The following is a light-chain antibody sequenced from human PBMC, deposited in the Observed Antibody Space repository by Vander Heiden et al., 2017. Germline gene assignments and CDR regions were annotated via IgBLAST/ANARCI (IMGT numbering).Light chain of an antibody. V-gene: IGKV3-20*01. CDR2: GAS. Sequence: DIVLTQSPGTLSLSPGERATLSCRASQSVSSSSLAWYQQKPGQAPRLLIYGASSRATGIPDRFSGSGSGTDFTLTISRLEPEDFAVYYCQQYGSSPPVTFGQGTRLEIK. CDR1: QSVSSSS. J-gene: IGKJ5*01. CDR3: QQYGSSPPVT.